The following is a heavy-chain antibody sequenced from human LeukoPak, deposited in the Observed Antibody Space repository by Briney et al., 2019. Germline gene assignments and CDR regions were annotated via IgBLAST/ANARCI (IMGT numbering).Heavy chain of an antibody. Sequence: SGTLSLTCAVYGGSFSGYYWSWIRQPPGKGLEWIGEINHSGSTNYNPSLKGRVTISVDTSKNQFSLKLSSVTAADTAVYYCAREAYYYDSSGYYYWGLFDYWGQGTLVTVSS. CDR3: AREAYYYDSSGYYYWGLFDY. J-gene: IGHJ4*02. CDR2: INHSGST. D-gene: IGHD3-22*01. CDR1: GGSFSGYY. V-gene: IGHV4-34*01.